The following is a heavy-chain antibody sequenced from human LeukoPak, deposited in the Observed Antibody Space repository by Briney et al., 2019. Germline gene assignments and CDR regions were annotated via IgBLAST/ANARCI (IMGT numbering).Heavy chain of an antibody. V-gene: IGHV1-69*05. J-gene: IGHJ4*02. D-gene: IGHD3-22*01. Sequence: EASVKVSCKASGYTFTSYGISWVRQAPGQGLEWMGVIIPIFGTANYAQKFQGRVTITTDESTSTAYMELSSLRSEDTAVYYCASGGYYYDSSGYYPVPFDYWGQGTLVTVSS. CDR3: ASGGYYYDSSGYYPVPFDY. CDR1: GYTFTSYG. CDR2: IIPIFGTA.